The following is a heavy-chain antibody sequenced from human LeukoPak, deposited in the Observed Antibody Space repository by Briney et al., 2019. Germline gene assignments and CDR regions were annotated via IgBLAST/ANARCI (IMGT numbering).Heavy chain of an antibody. Sequence: PSETLSLTCAVYGGSFSGYYWSWIRQPPGKGLEWIGYIYYSGSTNYNPSLKSRVTISVDTSKNQFSLKLSSVTAADTAVYYCARGTVTGGSYFDFDYWGQGTLVTVSS. CDR1: GGSFSGYY. D-gene: IGHD1-26*01. J-gene: IGHJ4*02. CDR2: IYYSGST. V-gene: IGHV4-59*01. CDR3: ARGTVTGGSYFDFDY.